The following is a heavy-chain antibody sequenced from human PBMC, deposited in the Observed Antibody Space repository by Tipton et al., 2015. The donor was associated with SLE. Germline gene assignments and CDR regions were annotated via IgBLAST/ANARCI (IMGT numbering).Heavy chain of an antibody. V-gene: IGHV5-51*03. CDR1: GYSFISYW. J-gene: IGHJ6*03. D-gene: IGHD5-12*01. CDR2: IYPGDSDT. Sequence: QSGAEVKKPGESLKISCKGSGYSFISYWIGWVRQMLGKGLEWMGIIYPGDSDTRYSPSFQGQVTISADKSISTAYLQWSSLKASDTAMYYCARSVWWLPPDYYYYMDVWGKGTTVTVSS. CDR3: ARSVWWLPPDYYYYMDV.